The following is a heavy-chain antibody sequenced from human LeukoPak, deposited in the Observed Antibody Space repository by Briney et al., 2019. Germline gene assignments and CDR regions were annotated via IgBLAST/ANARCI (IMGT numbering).Heavy chain of an antibody. CDR2: ISYDGSNK. Sequence: GGSLRLSCAASGFTFSSYAMHWVRQAPGEGLEWVAVISYDGSNKYYADSVKGRFTIPRDNSKNTLYLQMNSLRAEDTAVYYWARGRRRDGDPRYYFDYWGQGTLVTVSS. CDR3: ARGRRRDGDPRYYFDY. J-gene: IGHJ4*02. D-gene: IGHD4-17*01. CDR1: GFTFSSYA. V-gene: IGHV3-30*04.